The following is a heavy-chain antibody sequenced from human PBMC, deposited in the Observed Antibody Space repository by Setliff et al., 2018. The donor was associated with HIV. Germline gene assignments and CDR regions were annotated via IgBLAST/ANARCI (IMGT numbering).Heavy chain of an antibody. Sequence: GSLRLSCAASGFTFSDYYMSWIRQAPGKGLEWISYISDSGSTIYYADSVKGRFTISRDNAKNSLYLQMNSLRADDTAVYYCARERYSGVKDFDYWGQGTLVTVSS. CDR1: GFTFSDYY. CDR3: ARERYSGVKDFDY. D-gene: IGHD5-12*01. J-gene: IGHJ4*02. V-gene: IGHV3-11*04. CDR2: ISDSGSTI.